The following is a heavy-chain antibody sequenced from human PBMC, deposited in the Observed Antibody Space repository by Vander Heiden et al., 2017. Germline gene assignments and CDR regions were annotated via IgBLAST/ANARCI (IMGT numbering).Heavy chain of an antibody. CDR1: GFTFGSYS. V-gene: IGHV3-21*01. Sequence: EVQLVESGGGLVKPGGSLRLSWAASGFTFGSYSMNWVRQAPGKGLEWVSSISSSSSYIYYADSVKGRFTISRDNAKNSLYLQMNSLRAEDTAVYYCARGLVEMATIVFDYWGQGTLVTVSS. CDR2: ISSSSSYI. J-gene: IGHJ4*02. CDR3: ARGLVEMATIVFDY. D-gene: IGHD5-12*01.